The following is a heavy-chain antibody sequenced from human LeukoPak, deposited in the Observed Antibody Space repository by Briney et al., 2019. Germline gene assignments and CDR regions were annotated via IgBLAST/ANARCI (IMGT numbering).Heavy chain of an antibody. CDR2: ISSIGSYT. CDR1: GFTFSDYY. V-gene: IGHV3-11*05. D-gene: IGHD3-10*01. Sequence: PGGSLRLSCAASGFTFSDYYMSWIRQAPGKGLEWVSYISSIGSYTNYSDSVKGRFTISKDNAKNSLYLQMNILRAEDTAVYYCARVMGSSHYGMDVWGQGTTVTVSS. CDR3: ARVMGSSHYGMDV. J-gene: IGHJ6*02.